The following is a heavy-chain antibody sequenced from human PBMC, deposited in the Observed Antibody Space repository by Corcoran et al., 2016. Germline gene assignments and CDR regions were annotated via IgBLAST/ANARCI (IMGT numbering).Heavy chain of an antibody. CDR1: GFTFSSYG. V-gene: IGHV3-30*18. D-gene: IGHD3-3*01. J-gene: IGHJ3*02. CDR3: AKDRHLDDAFDI. Sequence: QVQLVESGGGVVQPGRSLRLSCAASGFTFSSYGMHWVRQAPGKGLEWVAVISYDGSNKYYADSVKGRFTISRDNSKNTLYLQMNSLRAEDTAVYYCAKDRHLDDAFDIWGQGTMVTVSS. CDR2: ISYDGSNK.